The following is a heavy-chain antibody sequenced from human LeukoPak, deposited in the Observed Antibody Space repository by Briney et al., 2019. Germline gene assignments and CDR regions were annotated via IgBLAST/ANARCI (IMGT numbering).Heavy chain of an antibody. V-gene: IGHV3-21*04. CDR3: ARDRGWFGELSHHWFDP. CDR1: GFTFSSYS. Sequence: GGSLRLSCAASGFTFSSYSMNWVRQAPGKGLEWVSSISSSSSYIYYADSVKGRFTISRDNAKNSLYLQMNSLRAEDTAVYYCARDRGWFGELSHHWFDPWGQGTLVTVSS. D-gene: IGHD3-10*01. CDR2: ISSSSSYI. J-gene: IGHJ5*02.